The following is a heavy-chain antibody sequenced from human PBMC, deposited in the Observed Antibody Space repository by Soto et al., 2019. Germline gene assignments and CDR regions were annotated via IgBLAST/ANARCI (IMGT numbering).Heavy chain of an antibody. J-gene: IGHJ6*03. Sequence: SGKVSCKASGYPFTSYYMHWVRQAPGQGLEWMGIINPSGGSTSYAQKFQGRVTMTRDTSTSTVYMELRSLRSDDTAVYYCARGLLYGGYTAYYYYYMDVWGKGTTVNVSS. V-gene: IGHV1-46*01. CDR1: GYPFTSYY. CDR3: ARGLLYGGYTAYYYYYMDV. D-gene: IGHD4-17*01. CDR2: INPSGGST.